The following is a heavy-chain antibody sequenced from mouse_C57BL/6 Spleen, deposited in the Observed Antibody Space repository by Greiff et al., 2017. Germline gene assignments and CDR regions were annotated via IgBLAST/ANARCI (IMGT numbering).Heavy chain of an antibody. J-gene: IGHJ2*01. D-gene: IGHD2-5*01. V-gene: IGHV3-6*01. CDR2: ISYDGSN. Sequence: DVQLQQSGPGLVKPSQSLSLTCSVTGYSITSGYYWNWIRQFPGNKLEWMGYISYDGSNNYNPSLKNRISITRDTSKNQFFLKLNSVTTEDTATYYCARENYSNLYFDYWGQGTTLTVSS. CDR3: ARENYSNLYFDY. CDR1: GYSITSGYY.